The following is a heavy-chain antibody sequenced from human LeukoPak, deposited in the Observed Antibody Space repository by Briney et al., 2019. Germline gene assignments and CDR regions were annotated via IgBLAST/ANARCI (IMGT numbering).Heavy chain of an antibody. CDR2: INPNSGGT. CDR1: GYTFTTYY. D-gene: IGHD1-7*01. CDR3: ARGSAGTTFIAY. V-gene: IGHV1-2*02. J-gene: IGHJ4*02. Sequence: ASVKVSCKASGYTFTTYYMHWVRQAPGQGLEWMGWINPNSGGTNYAQKFQGRVTVTRDTSISTAYMELSRLRSDDTAVYSCARGSAGTTFIAYWGQGTLVTVSS.